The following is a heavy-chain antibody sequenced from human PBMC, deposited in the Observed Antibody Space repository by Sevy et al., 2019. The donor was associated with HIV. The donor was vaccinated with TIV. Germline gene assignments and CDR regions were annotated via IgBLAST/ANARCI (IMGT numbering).Heavy chain of an antibody. CDR2: IYPGDSDT. CDR1: GYSFTSYW. V-gene: IGHV5-51*01. CDR3: ARRGGYCSGGSCDTQYYFDY. J-gene: IGHJ4*02. D-gene: IGHD2-15*01. Sequence: GESLKISCKGSGYSFTSYWIGWVRQMTGKGLEWMGIIYPGDSDTRHSPSFQGQVTTSADKSISTAYLQWSSLKASDTAMYYCARRGGYCSGGSCDTQYYFDYWGQGTLVTVSS.